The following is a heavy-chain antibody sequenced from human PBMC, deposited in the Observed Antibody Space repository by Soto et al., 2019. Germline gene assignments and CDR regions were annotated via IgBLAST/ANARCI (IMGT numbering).Heavy chain of an antibody. D-gene: IGHD3-9*01. CDR2: ISTNGGST. V-gene: IGHV3-64D*06. CDR3: YKGKKDTPMTGFYSFDY. Sequence: PGGSLRLSCSASGFTFSIYAMHWVRQAPGKGLEYVSSISTNGGSTDYADSVKGRFTISRDNSKNTVYLQMSSLRVEDTAVYYYYKGKKDTPMTGFYSFDYWGQGTLVTVSS. J-gene: IGHJ4*02. CDR1: GFTFSIYA.